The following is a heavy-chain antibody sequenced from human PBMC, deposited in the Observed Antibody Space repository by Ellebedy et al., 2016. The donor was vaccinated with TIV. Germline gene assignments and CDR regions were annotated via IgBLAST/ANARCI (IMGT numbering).Heavy chain of an antibody. CDR2: INHSGST. CDR1: GYSISSGYY. J-gene: IGHJ4*02. Sequence: SETLSLTXTVSGYSISSGYYWGWIRQPPGKGLEWIGEINHSGSTNYNPSLKSRVTISVDTSKNQFSLKLSSVTAADTAVYYCARNEEGATVTLWGQGTLVTVSS. V-gene: IGHV4-38-2*02. D-gene: IGHD4-17*01. CDR3: ARNEEGATVTL.